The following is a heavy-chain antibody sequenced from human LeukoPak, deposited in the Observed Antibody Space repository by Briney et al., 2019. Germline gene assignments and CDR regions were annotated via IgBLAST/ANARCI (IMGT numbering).Heavy chain of an antibody. Sequence: GGSLRLSCAASGFTFSSYDMHWVRQATGKGLEWVSAIGTAGDTYYPGSVKGRFTISRENAKNSLYLQMNSLRAGDTAVYYCARGLGYSSGWPAWGQGTLVTVSS. D-gene: IGHD6-19*01. CDR1: GFTFSSYD. J-gene: IGHJ4*02. CDR2: IGTAGDT. CDR3: ARGLGYSSGWPA. V-gene: IGHV3-13*01.